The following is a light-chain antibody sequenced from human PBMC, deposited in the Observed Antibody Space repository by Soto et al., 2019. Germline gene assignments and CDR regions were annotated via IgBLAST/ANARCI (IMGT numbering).Light chain of an antibody. CDR1: QNINSW. CDR3: KQYSSYSRYT. J-gene: IGKJ2*01. V-gene: IGKV1-5*03. Sequence: IQMTQSPSILSASVGDRVTITCRASQNINSWLAWYQQKPGKAPKLLIYKTSSLESGVPSRFSGSESGTEFTLTISSLQHDEFATYYCKQYSSYSRYTFGQGTKLEIQ. CDR2: KTS.